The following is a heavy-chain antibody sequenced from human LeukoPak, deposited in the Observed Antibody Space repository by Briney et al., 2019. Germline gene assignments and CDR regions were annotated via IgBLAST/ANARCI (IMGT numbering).Heavy chain of an antibody. CDR2: IKKDGSEK. J-gene: IGHJ3*02. D-gene: IGHD3-16*02. Sequence: GGSLRLSCAASGFTFSSYGMSWVRQAPGKGLEWVANIKKDGSEKYYVDSVKGRFTISRDNAKNSLYLQMNSLRAEDTAVYYCARVDCVWGSYRPLGETDAFDIWGQGTMVTVSS. CDR1: GFTFSSYG. CDR3: ARVDCVWGSYRPLGETDAFDI. V-gene: IGHV3-7*01.